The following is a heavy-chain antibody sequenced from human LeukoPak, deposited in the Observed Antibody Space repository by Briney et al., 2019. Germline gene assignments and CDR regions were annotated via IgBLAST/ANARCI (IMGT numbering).Heavy chain of an antibody. J-gene: IGHJ4*02. CDR2: IYSGGDT. Sequence: GGSLRLSCAASGFTVSSNYMSWVRQAPGRGLEWVSVIYSGGDTYYADSVKGRFTISRDNSKNTLYLQMNSLRAEDTAAYYCARGNGGSWNRFDYWGQGTLVTVSS. CDR1: GFTVSSNY. CDR3: ARGNGGSWNRFDY. D-gene: IGHD6-13*01. V-gene: IGHV3-53*01.